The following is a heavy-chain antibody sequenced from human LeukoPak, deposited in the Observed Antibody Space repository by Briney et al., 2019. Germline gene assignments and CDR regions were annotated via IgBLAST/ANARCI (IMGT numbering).Heavy chain of an antibody. J-gene: IGHJ4*02. CDR1: GGSISSYY. CDR2: INHSGST. Sequence: SETLSLTCTVSGGSISSYYWSWIRQPPGKGLEWIGEINHSGSTNYNPSLKSRVTISVDTSKNQFSLKLSSVTAADTAVYYCARGRYYDSSGYYWDYWGQGTLVTVSS. D-gene: IGHD3-22*01. V-gene: IGHV4-34*01. CDR3: ARGRYYDSSGYYWDY.